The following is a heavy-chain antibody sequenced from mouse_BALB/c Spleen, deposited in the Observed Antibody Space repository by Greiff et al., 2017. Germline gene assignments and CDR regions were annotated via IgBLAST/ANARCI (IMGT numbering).Heavy chain of an antibody. CDR3: ARITTAAYYYAMDY. CDR2: IWGDGST. J-gene: IGHJ4*01. CDR1: GFSLTSYG. D-gene: IGHD1-2*01. V-gene: IGHV2-3*01. Sequence: VMLVESGPGLVAPSQSLSITCTVSGFSLTSYGVSWVRQPPGKGLEWLGVIWGDGSTNYHSALISRLSISKDNSKSQVFLKLNSLQTDDTATYYCARITTAAYYYAMDYWGQGTSVTVSS.